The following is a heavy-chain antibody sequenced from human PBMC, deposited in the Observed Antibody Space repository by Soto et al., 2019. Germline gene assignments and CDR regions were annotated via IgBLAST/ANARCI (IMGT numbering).Heavy chain of an antibody. CDR1: GGSFSGYY. CDR2: INHSGST. D-gene: IGHD3-3*01. Sequence: LSLTCAVYGGSFSGYYWSWIRQPPGKGLEWIGEINHSGSTNYNPSLKSRVTISVDTSKNQFSLKLSSVTAADTAVYYCARGGGPYFGVVNDYWGQGTLVTVSS. CDR3: ARGGGPYFGVVNDY. V-gene: IGHV4-34*01. J-gene: IGHJ4*02.